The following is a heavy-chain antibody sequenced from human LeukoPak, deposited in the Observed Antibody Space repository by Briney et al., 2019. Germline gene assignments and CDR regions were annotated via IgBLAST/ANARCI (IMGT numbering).Heavy chain of an antibody. CDR3: ARGDNSGLDC. V-gene: IGHV5-51*01. J-gene: IGHJ4*02. CDR1: GYYFLNFW. Sequence: GGSLKISCQASGYYFLNFWIAWVRQLPGKGLEWVGIIYPGDFEIKYSPSSEGQVTISADNSLSTAYLQWSSLRASDTAMYFCARGDNSGLDCWGQGTLVTVSS. D-gene: IGHD2/OR15-2a*01. CDR2: IYPGDFEI.